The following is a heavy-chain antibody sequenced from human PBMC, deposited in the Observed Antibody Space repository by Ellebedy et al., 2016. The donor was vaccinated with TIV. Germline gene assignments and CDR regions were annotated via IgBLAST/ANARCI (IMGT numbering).Heavy chain of an antibody. Sequence: ASVKVSCKASGGTFSSYAISWVRQAPGQGLEWMGWISAYNGNTNYAQKLQGRVTMTTDTSTSTAYMELRSLRSDDTAVYYCARDLYPGIAVAGTSGDYWGQGTLVTVSS. CDR1: GGTFSSYA. D-gene: IGHD6-19*01. J-gene: IGHJ4*02. CDR2: ISAYNGNT. V-gene: IGHV1-18*01. CDR3: ARDLYPGIAVAGTSGDY.